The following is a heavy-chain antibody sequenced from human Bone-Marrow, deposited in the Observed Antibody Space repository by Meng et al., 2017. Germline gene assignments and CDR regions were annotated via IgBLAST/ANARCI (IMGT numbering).Heavy chain of an antibody. CDR1: GFTFSSYA. D-gene: IGHD5-24*01. Sequence: GESLKISCAASGFTFSSYAMSWVRQAPGKGLEWVSAISGSGGSTYYADSVKGRFTISRANAKNSLYLQMNSLRAEDTAVYYCARVRDGFNYASVWYYFDYWGQGTLVTVSS. CDR2: ISGSGGST. J-gene: IGHJ4*02. CDR3: ARVRDGFNYASVWYYFDY. V-gene: IGHV3-23*01.